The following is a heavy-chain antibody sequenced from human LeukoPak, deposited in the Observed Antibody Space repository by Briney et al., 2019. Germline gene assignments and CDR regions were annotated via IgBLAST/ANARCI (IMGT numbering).Heavy chain of an antibody. V-gene: IGHV4-59*11. Sequence: SETLSLTCTVSGGSISSHYWSWIRQPPGKGLEWIGYIYYSGSTNYNPSLKCRVTISVDTSKNQFSLKLSSVTAADTAVYYCARDTTVALDYWGQGTLVTVSS. CDR3: ARDTTVALDY. CDR1: GGSISSHY. J-gene: IGHJ4*02. D-gene: IGHD6-19*01. CDR2: IYYSGST.